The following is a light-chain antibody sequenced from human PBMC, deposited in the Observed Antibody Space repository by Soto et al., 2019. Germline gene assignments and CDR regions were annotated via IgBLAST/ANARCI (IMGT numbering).Light chain of an antibody. V-gene: IGLV2-14*01. J-gene: IGLJ2*01. CDR1: SSDVGGYNY. Sequence: QSVLTQPASVSGSPGQSITISCTGASSDVGGYNYVSWYQQHPGTAPKLMIYEVTNRPSGVSNRFSGSKPGNTASLTISGLQAEDEADYYCSSYTSSSTQVFGGGTKLTVL. CDR3: SSYTSSSTQV. CDR2: EVT.